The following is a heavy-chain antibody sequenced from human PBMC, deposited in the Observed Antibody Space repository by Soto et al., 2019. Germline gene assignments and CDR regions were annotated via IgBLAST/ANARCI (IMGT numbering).Heavy chain of an antibody. CDR3: AQRRGISASAYNWFDP. J-gene: IGHJ5*02. CDR2: IYWDDDK. CDR1: GFSLSTSGVG. V-gene: IGHV2-5*02. Sequence: QITLKESGPTLVKPTQTLTLTCTFSGFSLSTSGVGVAWIRQPPGKALEWLALIYWDDDKRYSPSLNSRLTITKDTSKNQVVLTMTNMDPVDTATYYCAQRRGISASAYNWFDPWGQGTLVTVSS.